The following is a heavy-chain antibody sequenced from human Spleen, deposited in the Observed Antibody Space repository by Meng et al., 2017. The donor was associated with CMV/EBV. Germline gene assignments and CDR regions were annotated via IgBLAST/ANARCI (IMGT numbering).Heavy chain of an antibody. D-gene: IGHD7-27*01. Sequence: SLKISCAASGFTFDDYAMHWVRQIPGKGLEWVSGITWDSDSIGYADSVKGRFTMYRENAKNALFVQMNSLRSEDTALYYCANDSGQYLGTFFVSWGQGTLVTVSS. CDR1: GFTFDDYA. V-gene: IGHV3-9*01. CDR2: ITWDSDSI. CDR3: ANDSGQYLGTFFVS. J-gene: IGHJ4*02.